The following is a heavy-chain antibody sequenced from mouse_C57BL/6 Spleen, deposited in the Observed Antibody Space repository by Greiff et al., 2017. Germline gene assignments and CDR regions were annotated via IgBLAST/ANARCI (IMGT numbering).Heavy chain of an antibody. J-gene: IGHJ4*01. D-gene: IGHD2-3*01. Sequence: EVKLVESGGDLVKPGGSLKLSCAASGFTFSSYGMSWVRQTPDKRLEWVANISSGGSYTYYPDSVKGRFTISRDNAKNTLYLQMSSLKSEDTAMYYCARQRELYDYVAMDYWGQGTSVTVSS. CDR3: ARQRELYDYVAMDY. V-gene: IGHV5-6*01. CDR2: ISSGGSYT. CDR1: GFTFSSYG.